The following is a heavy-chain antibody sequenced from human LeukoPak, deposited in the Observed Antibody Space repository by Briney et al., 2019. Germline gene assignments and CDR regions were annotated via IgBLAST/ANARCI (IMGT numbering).Heavy chain of an antibody. Sequence: SETLSLTCTVPGGSISSGGYYWSWIRQHPGKGLEWIGYIYYSGSTYYNPSLKSRVTISVDTSKNQFSLKLSSVTAADTAVYYCARARVGVRGVIPPGYYYGMDVWGQGTTVTVSS. J-gene: IGHJ6*02. CDR1: GGSISSGGYY. CDR2: IYYSGST. CDR3: ARARVGVRGVIPPGYYYGMDV. V-gene: IGHV4-31*03. D-gene: IGHD3-10*01.